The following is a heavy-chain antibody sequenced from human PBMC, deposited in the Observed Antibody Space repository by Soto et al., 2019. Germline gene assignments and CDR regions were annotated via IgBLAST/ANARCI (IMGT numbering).Heavy chain of an antibody. V-gene: IGHV3-7*01. J-gene: IGHJ6*02. CDR1: GFTVSSNY. D-gene: IGHD6-13*01. CDR3: ARGHEGSSWYGIGYYYYYGMDV. CDR2: IKQDGSEK. Sequence: GGSLRLSCAASGFTVSSNYMSWVRQAPGKGLEWVANIKQDGSEKYYVDSVKGRFTISRDNAKNSLYLQMNSLRAEDTAVYYCARGHEGSSWYGIGYYYYYGMDVWGQGTTVTV.